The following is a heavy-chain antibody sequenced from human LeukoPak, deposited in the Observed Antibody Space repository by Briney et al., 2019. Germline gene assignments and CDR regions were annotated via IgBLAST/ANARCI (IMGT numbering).Heavy chain of an antibody. CDR2: IYNSGNP. Sequence: KPSETLSLTCTVSGGSISSYYWGWIRQPPGKGLEWIGNIYNSGNPYYNPSLKSRVTISIDTSKNQFSLRLSSVTAADTAVYYCAREHDYGDYWGQGTLVTVSS. J-gene: IGHJ4*02. CDR1: GGSISSYY. CDR3: AREHDYGDY. V-gene: IGHV4-39*07.